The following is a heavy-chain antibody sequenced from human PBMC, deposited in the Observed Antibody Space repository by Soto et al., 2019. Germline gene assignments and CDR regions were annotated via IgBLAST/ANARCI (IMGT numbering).Heavy chain of an antibody. CDR1: GGSITSSY. V-gene: IGHV4-59*08. Sequence: SETLSLTCTVSGGSITSSYWSWIRKSPGKGLEWIGYVYSSGSTNYNPSLKSRVTMSVDTSKNQFYLNLSYVTAADTAVYYCARHFSVDYFDDWGQGALVTVSS. CDR3: ARHFSVDYFDD. CDR2: VYSSGST. J-gene: IGHJ4*02.